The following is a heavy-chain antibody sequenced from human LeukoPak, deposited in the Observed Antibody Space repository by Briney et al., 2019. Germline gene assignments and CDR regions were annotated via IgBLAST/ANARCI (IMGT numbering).Heavy chain of an antibody. Sequence: SETLSLTCAVYGGSFSGYYWSWIRQPPGKGLEWIGEINHSGSTNYNPSLKSRVTISVDTSKNQCSLKLSSVTAADTAVYYCARGRGYNSFDYWGQGTLVTVSS. V-gene: IGHV4-34*01. CDR2: INHSGST. D-gene: IGHD5-24*01. J-gene: IGHJ4*02. CDR1: GGSFSGYY. CDR3: ARGRGYNSFDY.